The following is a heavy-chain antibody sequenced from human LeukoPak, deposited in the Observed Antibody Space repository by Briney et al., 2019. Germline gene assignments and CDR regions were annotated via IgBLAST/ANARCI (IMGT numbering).Heavy chain of an antibody. CDR3: AKDPRSSSSFYYYYMDV. V-gene: IGHV3-30*02. J-gene: IGHJ6*03. Sequence: GGSLRLSCAASGFTFSSYGMHWVRQAPGKGLEWVAFIRYDGSNKYYADSVKGRFTISRDNSKNTLYLQMNSLRAEDTAVYYCAKDPRSSSSFYYYYMDVWGKGTTVTVSS. CDR2: IRYDGSNK. CDR1: GFTFSSYG. D-gene: IGHD6-6*01.